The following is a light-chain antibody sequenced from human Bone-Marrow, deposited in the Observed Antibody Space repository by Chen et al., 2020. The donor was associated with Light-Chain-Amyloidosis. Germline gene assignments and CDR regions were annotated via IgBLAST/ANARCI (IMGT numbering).Light chain of an antibody. J-gene: IGLJ2*01. V-gene: IGLV3-25*03. CDR3: QSAESSGTYEVI. CDR2: RDT. Sequence: SYELTQPPSVSVSPGQTARITCSGDDLPTKYAYGYQQKPGQAPVLVIHRDTERPSGISERFAGSSSGTTATLTVSGVQAEDEADYNCQSAESSGTYEVIFGGGTKLTDL. CDR1: DLPTKY.